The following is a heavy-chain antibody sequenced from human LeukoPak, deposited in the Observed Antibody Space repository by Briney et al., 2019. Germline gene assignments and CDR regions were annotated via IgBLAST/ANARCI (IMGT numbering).Heavy chain of an antibody. Sequence: ASVNVSCKASGYTFTSYYMHWVRQAPGQGLERMGIINPSGGSTSYAQKFQGRVTMTRDTSTSTVYMELSSLRAEDTAVYYCARGGRSTYFDWSPDYWGQGTLVAVSS. CDR2: INPSGGST. J-gene: IGHJ4*02. D-gene: IGHD3-9*01. V-gene: IGHV1-46*01. CDR3: ARGGRSTYFDWSPDY. CDR1: GYTFTSYY.